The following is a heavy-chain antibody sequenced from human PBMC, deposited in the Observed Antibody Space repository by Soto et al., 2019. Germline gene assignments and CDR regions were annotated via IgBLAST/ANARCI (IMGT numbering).Heavy chain of an antibody. D-gene: IGHD6-6*01. CDR3: ARGFHSSALFSRYTKFDN. J-gene: IGHJ4*02. CDR2: INHSGNT. Sequence: QVQLQQWGAGLLKPSETLSLTCAVYGGSFSGYYWTWIRQPPGKGLEWLGEINHSGNTNYNPSLKSRVTISLDMSKNQFSLKLRSVTAADTAVYYCARGFHSSALFSRYTKFDNWGQGTLVTVSS. CDR1: GGSFSGYY. V-gene: IGHV4-34*01.